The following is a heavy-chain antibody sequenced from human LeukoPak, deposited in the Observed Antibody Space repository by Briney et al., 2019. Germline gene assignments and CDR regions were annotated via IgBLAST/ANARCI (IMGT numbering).Heavy chain of an antibody. J-gene: IGHJ1*01. CDR3: AREVRKAAAGPTRYFQH. CDR1: GFTVSSNY. V-gene: IGHV3-66*01. D-gene: IGHD6-13*01. Sequence: QTGGSLRLSCAASGFTVSSNYMSWVRQAPGKGLEWVSVIYSGGSTYYADSVKGRFTISRDNSKNTLYLQMNSLRAEDTAVYYCAREVRKAAAGPTRYFQHWGQGTLVTVFS. CDR2: IYSGGST.